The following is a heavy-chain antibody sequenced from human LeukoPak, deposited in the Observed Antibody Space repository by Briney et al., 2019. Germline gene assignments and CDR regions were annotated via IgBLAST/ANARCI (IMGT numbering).Heavy chain of an antibody. CDR2: IYYSGST. J-gene: IGHJ4*02. V-gene: IGHV4-59*08. CDR1: GDSITTYY. Sequence: SETLSLTCTVTGDSITTYYWSWIRQPPGKGLEWIGYIYYSGSTNYNPSLKSRVTISVDTSKNQFSLKLSSVTAADTAVYYCARRGKQQLAIDYWGQGTLVTVSS. CDR3: ARRGKQQLAIDY. D-gene: IGHD6-13*01.